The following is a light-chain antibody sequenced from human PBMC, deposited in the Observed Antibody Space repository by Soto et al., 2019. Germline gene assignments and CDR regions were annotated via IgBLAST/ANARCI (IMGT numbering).Light chain of an antibody. J-gene: IGLJ1*01. CDR1: SSDVGAGYE. Sequence: QSVLTQPPSVSESPGQTVTISCTGSSSDVGAGYEAHWYQQLPGTAPKLLIYENNNRPSGVPDRCSGSNSGTSASLAITGVQDEDEAEYYCQTYDSSMSGYVFGTGTKLTVL. V-gene: IGLV1-40*01. CDR3: QTYDSSMSGYV. CDR2: ENN.